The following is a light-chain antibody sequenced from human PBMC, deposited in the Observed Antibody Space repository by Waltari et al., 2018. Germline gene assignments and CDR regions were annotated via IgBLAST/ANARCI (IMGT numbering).Light chain of an antibody. V-gene: IGLV2-23*01. J-gene: IGLJ3*02. CDR1: SSDVGCYNL. Sequence: QSALTQPASVSGSPGQSITISCTGTSSDVGCYNLVSWYQQHPGQAPKLMIYEGSKRPSGVSNRFSGSKSGNTASLTISGLQAEDEADYYCCSYAGSSTVFGGGTKLTVL. CDR2: EGS. CDR3: CSYAGSSTV.